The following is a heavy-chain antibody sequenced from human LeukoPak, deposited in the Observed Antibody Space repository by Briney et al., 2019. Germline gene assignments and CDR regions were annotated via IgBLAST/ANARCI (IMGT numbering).Heavy chain of an antibody. V-gene: IGHV1-24*01. J-gene: IGHJ6*02. Sequence: ASVKVSCKVSGYTLTELSMHWVRQAPGKGLEWMGGFDPEDGETIYAQKFQGRVTMTEDTSTDTAYMELSSLRSEDTAVYYCARDYFDTSGSVSSIYGLDVWGQGTMVTVSS. CDR3: ARDYFDTSGSVSSIYGLDV. CDR1: GYTLTELS. D-gene: IGHD3-22*01. CDR2: FDPEDGET.